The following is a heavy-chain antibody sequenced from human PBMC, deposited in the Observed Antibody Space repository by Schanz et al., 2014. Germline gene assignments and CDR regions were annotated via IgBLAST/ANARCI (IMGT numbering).Heavy chain of an antibody. V-gene: IGHV4-59*12. J-gene: IGHJ5*02. CDR1: GGSISSYY. CDR3: ARGHHPHGITVAARGFDP. CDR2: MHNSGST. D-gene: IGHD6-19*01. Sequence: QVQLQESGPGLLKPSETLSLTCTVSGGSISSYYWSWIRLPPGKGLEWIGYMHNSGSTSYNPSLKSRVTRSVNTSKSQYSLKLNSVPADDTAVYYCARGHHPHGITVAARGFDPWGQGTLVTVSS.